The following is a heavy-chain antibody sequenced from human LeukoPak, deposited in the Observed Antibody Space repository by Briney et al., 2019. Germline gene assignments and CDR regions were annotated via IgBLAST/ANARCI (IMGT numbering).Heavy chain of an antibody. V-gene: IGHV3-48*03. Sequence: PGGPVRLCCAASGFTFRSFEMNWVRQAPGKGLEWLSYIGTIGSPIYYADSVKGRFTISRDNARNSLCLQMNSLRVEDTAVYYCASFYDSSGRDYWGQGTLVSVSS. CDR3: ASFYDSSGRDY. CDR1: GFTFRSFE. CDR2: IGTIGSPI. D-gene: IGHD3-22*01. J-gene: IGHJ4*02.